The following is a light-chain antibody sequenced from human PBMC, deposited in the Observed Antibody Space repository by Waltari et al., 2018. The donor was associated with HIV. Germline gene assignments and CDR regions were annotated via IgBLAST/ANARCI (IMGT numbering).Light chain of an antibody. CDR1: SNDIGSSTL. CDR2: DVD. CDR3: SSKSTIYFGVL. J-gene: IGLJ2*01. Sequence: QSALSQPASVSGRPGQSITISCTGSSNDIGSSTLVSWYQHHPGKAPKRIIFDVDKRPSGISERFSGSKSGYTASLTISGLRTEDEADYFCSSKSTIYFGVLFGGGTTLTVL. V-gene: IGLV2-23*02.